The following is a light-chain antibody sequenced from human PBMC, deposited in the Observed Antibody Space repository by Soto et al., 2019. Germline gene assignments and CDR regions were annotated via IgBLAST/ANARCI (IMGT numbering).Light chain of an antibody. Sequence: DIQLTQSPSTLSASVGDRVTITCRASQSVGSWLAWFQQKPGKAPNLLIYKASSLESGVPSRFSGSGSGTEFTLNISSLQPDDFAPYYCQQYNGYFRTFGQGTKVEIK. CDR2: KAS. J-gene: IGKJ1*01. CDR1: QSVGSW. V-gene: IGKV1-5*03. CDR3: QQYNGYFRT.